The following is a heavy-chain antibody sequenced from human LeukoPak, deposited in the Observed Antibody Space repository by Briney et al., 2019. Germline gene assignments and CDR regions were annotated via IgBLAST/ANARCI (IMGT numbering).Heavy chain of an antibody. CDR3: ATFSRGLWFGELSDTFDY. D-gene: IGHD3-10*01. CDR2: IRYDGSNK. J-gene: IGHJ4*02. CDR1: GFTFSSYG. Sequence: GGSLRLSCAASGFTFSSYGMHWVRQAPGKGLEWVAFIRYDGSNKYYADSVKGRFTISRDNSKNTLYLQMNSLRAEDTAVYYCATFSRGLWFGELSDTFDYWGQGTLVTISS. V-gene: IGHV3-30*02.